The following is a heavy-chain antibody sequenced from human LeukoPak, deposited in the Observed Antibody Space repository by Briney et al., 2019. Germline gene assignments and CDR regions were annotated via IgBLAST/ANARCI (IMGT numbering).Heavy chain of an antibody. Sequence: PSETLSLTCAVYGGSFSGYYWSWIRQPPGKGLEWIGEINHSGSTNYNPSLKSRVTISVDTSKNQFPLKLSSVTAADTAVYYCAILTGYYKNYYYGMDVWGQGTTVTVSS. V-gene: IGHV4-34*01. D-gene: IGHD3-9*01. CDR2: INHSGST. CDR1: GGSFSGYY. J-gene: IGHJ6*02. CDR3: AILTGYYKNYYYGMDV.